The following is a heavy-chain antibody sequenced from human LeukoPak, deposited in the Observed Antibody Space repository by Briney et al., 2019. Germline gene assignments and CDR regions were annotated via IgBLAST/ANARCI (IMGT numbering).Heavy chain of an antibody. CDR2: INPNSGGT. V-gene: IGHV1-2*02. D-gene: IGHD3-10*01. Sequence: GASVKVSCKASGYTFTGYYMHWVRQAPGQGLEWMGWINPNSGGTNYAQKFQGRVTMTRDTSISTAYMELSRLRSDDTAVYYCARGGITRWFNSADAFDIWGQGTMVTVSS. CDR3: ARGGITRWFNSADAFDI. J-gene: IGHJ3*02. CDR1: GYTFTGYY.